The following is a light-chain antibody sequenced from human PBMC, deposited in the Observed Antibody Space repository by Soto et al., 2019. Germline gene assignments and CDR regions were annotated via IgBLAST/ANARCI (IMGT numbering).Light chain of an antibody. Sequence: EIVLTQSPATLSLSPGERATLSCRASQSVSSYLAWYQQKPGQAPRLLIYDASNRATGIPARFSGSGAGTDFTLTLSSLEHEDVAVYYCQQRSNWPLFTFGPGTKVDIK. CDR3: QQRSNWPLFT. CDR1: QSVSSY. J-gene: IGKJ3*01. CDR2: DAS. V-gene: IGKV3-11*01.